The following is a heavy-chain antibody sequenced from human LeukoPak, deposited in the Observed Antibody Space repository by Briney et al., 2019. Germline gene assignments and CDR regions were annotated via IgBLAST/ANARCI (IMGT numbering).Heavy chain of an antibody. D-gene: IGHD2-21*01. CDR1: GFTLADLS. CDR2: FDRKNGDT. Sequence: GASMKVSCKVSGFTLADLSMHWVRQAPGKGLEWVGGFDRKNGDTIYAQRFRGRVTLTEGTSTGTAYMELSSLSADDTAVYYCATGVYCATTTCPGYQHYYYFMDVWGKGTTVTVSS. V-gene: IGHV1-24*01. CDR3: ATGVYCATTTCPGYQHYYYFMDV. J-gene: IGHJ6*03.